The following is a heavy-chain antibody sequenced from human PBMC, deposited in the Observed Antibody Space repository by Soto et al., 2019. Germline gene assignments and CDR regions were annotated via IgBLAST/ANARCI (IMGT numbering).Heavy chain of an antibody. Sequence: QVQLVQSGAEVKKPGASVKVSCKASGYTFTSYDINWVRQATVQGLEWMGWMNPNSGNTGYAQKFQGRVTMTRNTSISTAYMELSSLRSEDTAVYYCARAGVLLWFGEPNNWFDPWGQGTLVTVSS. V-gene: IGHV1-8*01. CDR1: GYTFTSYD. CDR3: ARAGVLLWFGEPNNWFDP. J-gene: IGHJ5*02. CDR2: MNPNSGNT. D-gene: IGHD3-10*01.